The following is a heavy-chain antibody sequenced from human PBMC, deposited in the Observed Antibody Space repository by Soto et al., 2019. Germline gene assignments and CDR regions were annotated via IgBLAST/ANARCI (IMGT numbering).Heavy chain of an antibody. CDR1: DGSISSCGYY. Sequence: SETPALTCTVPDGSISSCGYYWSWIRQHPGKGLEWIGYIYYSGRTYYNPSLKSRVTISVDTSKNQFSLKLSSVTAADTAVYYCARGRGYCSSTSCYGIGFDPCGQGTLVTVSS. D-gene: IGHD2-2*01. CDR2: IYYSGRT. V-gene: IGHV4-31*03. CDR3: ARGRGYCSSTSCYGIGFDP. J-gene: IGHJ5*02.